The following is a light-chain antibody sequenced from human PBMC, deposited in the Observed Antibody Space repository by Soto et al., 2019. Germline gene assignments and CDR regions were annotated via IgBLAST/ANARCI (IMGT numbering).Light chain of an antibody. CDR3: SSYAGRNNVV. CDR2: EVT. CDR1: SSDVGGYDY. V-gene: IGLV2-8*01. J-gene: IGLJ2*01. Sequence: QSALTQPPSASGSPGQSVTISCTGTSSDVGGYDYVSWYQHHPGKAPKVMIYEVTKRPSGVPDRFSGSKSGNTASLTVSGRQAEDEAEYFCSSYAGRNNVVFGGGTKLTVL.